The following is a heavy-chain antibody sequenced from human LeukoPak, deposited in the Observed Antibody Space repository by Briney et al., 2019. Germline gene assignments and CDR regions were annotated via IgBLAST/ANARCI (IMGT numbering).Heavy chain of an antibody. CDR2: ISSSSSYI. D-gene: IGHD6-6*01. J-gene: IGHJ4*02. CDR3: ASLPYEQLLDFDY. Sequence: GGSLRLSCAASGFTFSSYSMNWVRQAPGKGLEWVSSISSSSSYIYYADSVKGRFTISRDNAKNSLYLQMNSLRAEDTAVYYCASLPYEQLLDFDYWGQGTLVTVSS. V-gene: IGHV3-21*01. CDR1: GFTFSSYS.